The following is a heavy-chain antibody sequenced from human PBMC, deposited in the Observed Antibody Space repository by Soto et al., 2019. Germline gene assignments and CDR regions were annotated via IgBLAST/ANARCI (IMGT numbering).Heavy chain of an antibody. CDR2: ISSDGQNQ. CDR3: AKERGVLDAFDI. V-gene: IGHV3-30*18. D-gene: IGHD3-10*01. CDR1: GFTSNNFV. J-gene: IGHJ3*02. Sequence: QVQLVESGGGVVQPGRSLRLSCAASGFTSNNFVIHWVRQAPGKGLEWLAVISSDGQNQYYADSVKGRFTISRDNPKNTLYLQVNSLRAEDTAVYFCAKERGVLDAFDIWGQGTMVSVSS.